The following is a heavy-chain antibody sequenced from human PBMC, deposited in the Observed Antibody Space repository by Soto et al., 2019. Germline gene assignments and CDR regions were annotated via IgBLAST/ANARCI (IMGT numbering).Heavy chain of an antibody. V-gene: IGHV4-59*01. CDR3: AAGEASSRNLAPYYLDF. D-gene: IGHD6-13*01. CDR2: IHYSGTT. J-gene: IGHJ4*02. Sequence: SLTCTVSGGSMRNYFWTWIRQPPGKGLGGIGYIHYSGTTSFFPSYNPSLRSRVTISEDTSKNQFSLKLLSVTTADTAVYFCAAGEASSRNLAPYYLDFWGQGTLVTVPQ. CDR1: GGSMRNYF.